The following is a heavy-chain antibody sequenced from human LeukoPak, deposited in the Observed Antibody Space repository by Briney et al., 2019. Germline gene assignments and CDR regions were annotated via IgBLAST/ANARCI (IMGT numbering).Heavy chain of an antibody. CDR3: ARGLFTGGTYFGF. CDR1: GFTFNTYA. Sequence: GRSLRLSCAASGFTFNTYAMHWARQAPGKGLEWVAIISYDGNNKKYGDSVKGRFTISRDNSKSTLYLQMNSLRAEDTAVYYCARGLFTGGTYFGFWGQGTLVTVSS. J-gene: IGHJ4*02. V-gene: IGHV3-30-3*01. CDR2: ISYDGNNK. D-gene: IGHD1-26*01.